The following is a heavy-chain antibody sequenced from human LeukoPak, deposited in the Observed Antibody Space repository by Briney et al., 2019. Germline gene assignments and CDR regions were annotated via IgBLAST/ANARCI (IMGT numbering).Heavy chain of an antibody. CDR3: ARDPAYYDFWSGYQT. V-gene: IGHV4-39*07. CDR1: GGSISSSSYY. CDR2: IYYSGST. Sequence: ASETLSLTCTVSGGSISSSSYYWGWIRQPPGKGLEWIGSIYYSGSTYYNPSLKSRVTMSVDTSKNQFSLKLSSVTAADTAVYYCARDPAYYDFWSGYQTWGQGTLVTVSS. D-gene: IGHD3-3*01. J-gene: IGHJ5*02.